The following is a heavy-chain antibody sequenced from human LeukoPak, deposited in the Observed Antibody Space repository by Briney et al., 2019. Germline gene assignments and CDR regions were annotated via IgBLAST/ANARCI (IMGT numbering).Heavy chain of an antibody. J-gene: IGHJ4*02. D-gene: IGHD3-22*01. CDR2: INHYGSI. CDR3: ARRVYDSSGIDY. Sequence: SETLSLTCAVYGGSFSGYYWSWIRQPPGKGLEWIGEINHYGSINYNPSLKSRVTISVDTSKNQFSLRLSSVTAADTAVYYCARRVYDSSGIDYWGQGTLVTVSS. CDR1: GGSFSGYY. V-gene: IGHV4-34*01.